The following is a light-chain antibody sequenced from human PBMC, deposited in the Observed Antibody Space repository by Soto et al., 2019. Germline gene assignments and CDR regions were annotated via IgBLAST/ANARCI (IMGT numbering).Light chain of an antibody. CDR1: QSVSSNY. Sequence: EIVLTPSPGTLSLSPGEIATLSCSASQSVSSNYLGWYQQKPGQAHRPLIDGASNRATGNPDRFSGSGSGTEFTLTISRLEHEDFAVSYCQQYGSAPPSTFGGGTKVDIK. CDR2: GAS. V-gene: IGKV3-20*01. J-gene: IGKJ4*01. CDR3: QQYGSAPPST.